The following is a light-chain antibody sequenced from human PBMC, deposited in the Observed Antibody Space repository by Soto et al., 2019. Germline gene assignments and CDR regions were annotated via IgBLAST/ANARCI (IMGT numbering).Light chain of an antibody. CDR1: SSNIGAGYD. V-gene: IGLV1-40*01. CDR2: ANN. J-gene: IGLJ1*01. Sequence: QSVLTQPPSVSGAPGQRVTISCTGSSSNIGAGYDVHWYQQFPGTAPRLLIYANNNRPSGVPDRFSGSKSGTSASLAITGLHADDEAEYYCQSYDFGLSAHNYVFGTGTKLTVL. CDR3: QSYDFGLSAHNYV.